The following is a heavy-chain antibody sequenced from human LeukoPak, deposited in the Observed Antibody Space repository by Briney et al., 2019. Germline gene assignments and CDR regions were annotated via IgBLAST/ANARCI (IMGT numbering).Heavy chain of an antibody. J-gene: IGHJ4*02. V-gene: IGHV1-3*01. CDR3: ARGGYSCGYPSHPNDY. D-gene: IGHD5-18*01. Sequence: GASVKVSCKASGYTFTNYAMHWVRQAPGQRLEWMGWINDGNGNTEYSQKFQGRVTITRDTSASTAYMELSSLRSEDTAVYYCARGGYSCGYPSHPNDYWGQGTLVTVSS. CDR2: INDGNGNT. CDR1: GYTFTNYA.